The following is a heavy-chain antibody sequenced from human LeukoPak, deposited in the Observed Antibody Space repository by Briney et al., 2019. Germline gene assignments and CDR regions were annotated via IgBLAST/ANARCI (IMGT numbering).Heavy chain of an antibody. Sequence: ASVKVSCKASGYTFTGYYMHWVRQAPGQGLEWMGWINPNSGGTNHAQKFQGRVTMTGDTSISTAYMELTRLRPDDTAVYYCARGAWIGSGSPYYFDYWGQGTLVTVSS. D-gene: IGHD3-10*01. J-gene: IGHJ4*02. V-gene: IGHV1-2*02. CDR2: INPNSGGT. CDR1: GYTFTGYY. CDR3: ARGAWIGSGSPYYFDY.